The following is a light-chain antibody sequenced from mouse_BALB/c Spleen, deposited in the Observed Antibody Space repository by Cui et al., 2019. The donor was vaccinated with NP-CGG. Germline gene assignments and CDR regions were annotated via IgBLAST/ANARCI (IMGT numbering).Light chain of an antibody. Sequence: QAVVCQESALTTSPGETVTLTCRSSTGAVTTSNYANWVQEKPDHLFTGLIGGTNNRAPGVPARFSGSLIGDKAALTITGAQTEDDAIYFCALWYSNHWVFGGGTKLTVL. CDR3: ALWYSNHWV. V-gene: IGLV1*01. CDR1: TGAVTTSNY. CDR2: GTN. J-gene: IGLJ1*01.